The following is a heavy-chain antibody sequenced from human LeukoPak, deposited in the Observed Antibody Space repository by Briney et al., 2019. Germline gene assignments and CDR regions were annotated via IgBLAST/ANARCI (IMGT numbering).Heavy chain of an antibody. CDR2: FSGGDGST. J-gene: IGHJ5*02. CDR3: AKGSYSSSSGWFDP. Sequence: GGSLRLSCAASGFTFSSYAMSWVRQAPGKGLEWVSGFSGGDGSTSYADSVKGRFTISRDNSKNTLYLQMNSLRAEDTAVYYCAKGSYSSSSGWFDPWGQGTLDTVSS. D-gene: IGHD6-13*01. CDR1: GFTFSSYA. V-gene: IGHV3-23*01.